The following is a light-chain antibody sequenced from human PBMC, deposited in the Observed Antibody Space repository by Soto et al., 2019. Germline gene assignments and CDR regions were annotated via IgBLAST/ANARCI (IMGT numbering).Light chain of an antibody. Sequence: DIQMTQSPSSLSASVGDRVTITCQASHDITNYLNWYQQKPGKGPRLLIYSASNLETGVPSRFSGSGFGTDFSFTISSLQPEDFATYYCQQYDSLPTFGGGTKVELK. V-gene: IGKV1-33*01. CDR3: QQYDSLPT. J-gene: IGKJ4*01. CDR2: SAS. CDR1: HDITNY.